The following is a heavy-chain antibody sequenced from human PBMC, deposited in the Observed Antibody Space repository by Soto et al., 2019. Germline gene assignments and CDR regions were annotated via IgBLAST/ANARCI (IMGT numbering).Heavy chain of an antibody. CDR1: GFSFSSYG. Sequence: QVQLVESGGGVVQPGRSLRLSCAASGFSFSSYGMHWLRQAAGKGLEWVAVISYDGSNKYYADSVRGRFTISRDNSKNTLYLQMNSLRPEDTAVFYCARLLEDQWLGNYYGMDVWGQGTTVTVSS. J-gene: IGHJ6*02. D-gene: IGHD6-19*01. V-gene: IGHV3-30*03. CDR2: ISYDGSNK. CDR3: ARLLEDQWLGNYYGMDV.